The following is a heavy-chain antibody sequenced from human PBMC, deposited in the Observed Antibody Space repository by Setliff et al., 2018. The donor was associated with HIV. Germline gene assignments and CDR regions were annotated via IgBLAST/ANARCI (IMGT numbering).Heavy chain of an antibody. CDR1: GGSISSHY. Sequence: SETLSLTCTVSGGSISSHYWSWIRQPPGKGLEWIGYIYYSGSTNYNPSLKSRVTISVDTSKNQFSLKLSSVTAADTAVYCCARSISAVVIARYWYFDLWGRGTLVTVSS. CDR2: IYYSGST. V-gene: IGHV4-59*11. J-gene: IGHJ2*01. CDR3: ARSISAVVIARYWYFDL. D-gene: IGHD2-21*01.